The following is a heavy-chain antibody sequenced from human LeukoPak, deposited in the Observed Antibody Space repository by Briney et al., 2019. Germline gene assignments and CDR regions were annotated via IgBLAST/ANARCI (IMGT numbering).Heavy chain of an antibody. CDR1: GFTFSSYS. D-gene: IGHD2-15*01. CDR3: ARYCSGGSCYSGTFDY. J-gene: IGHJ4*02. Sequence: GGSLRLSCAASGFTFSSYSMNWVRQAPGKGLEWVSSISSSSSYIYYADSVKGRFTISRDNAKNSLYLQMNSLRAEDTAVYYCARYCSGGSCYSGTFDYGARGPRVSVSS. V-gene: IGHV3-21*01. CDR2: ISSSSSYI.